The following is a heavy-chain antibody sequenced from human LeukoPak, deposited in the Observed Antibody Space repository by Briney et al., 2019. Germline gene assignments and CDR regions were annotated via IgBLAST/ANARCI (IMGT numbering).Heavy chain of an antibody. Sequence: GGSLRLSCAASGFTFDDYGMTWVRQAPGKGLEWVSGINWNGVSTGYADSVKGRFTISRDNAKNSLYLQMNSLRAEDTALYYCARSPRIIIVRGLISYYYYMDVWGKGTTVTVS. CDR2: INWNGVST. CDR3: ARSPRIIIVRGLISYYYYMDV. D-gene: IGHD3-10*01. CDR1: GFTFDDYG. J-gene: IGHJ6*03. V-gene: IGHV3-20*04.